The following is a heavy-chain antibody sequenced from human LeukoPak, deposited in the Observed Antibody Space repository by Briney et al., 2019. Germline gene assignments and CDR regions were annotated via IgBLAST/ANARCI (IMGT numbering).Heavy chain of an antibody. CDR3: ARVPGMAADDAFDI. Sequence: PSETLSLTCTVSGASISSDYWSWIRQPPGKGLEWIGYIYYSGSTYYNPSLKSRVTISVDTSKNQLSLKLSSVTAADTAVYYCARVPGMAADDAFDIWGQGTMVTVSS. J-gene: IGHJ3*02. CDR2: IYYSGST. D-gene: IGHD6-13*01. V-gene: IGHV4-30-4*01. CDR1: GASISSDY.